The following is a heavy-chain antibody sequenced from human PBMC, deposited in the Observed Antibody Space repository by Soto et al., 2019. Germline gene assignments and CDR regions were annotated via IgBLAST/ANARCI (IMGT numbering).Heavy chain of an antibody. CDR2: IDPRDSYI. D-gene: IGHD6-13*01. J-gene: IGHJ6*02. Sequence: GESLKISCKGSGYSFTNYWINWVRQMPGKGLEWMGRIDPRDSYINYSPSFEGHVTISVDKSVTTAYLQWSSLKASDTAIYYCATLQQAANPDDPHYCCGLDVWGQGTTVTVSS. CDR1: GYSFTNYW. CDR3: ATLQQAANPDDPHYCCGLDV. V-gene: IGHV5-10-1*01.